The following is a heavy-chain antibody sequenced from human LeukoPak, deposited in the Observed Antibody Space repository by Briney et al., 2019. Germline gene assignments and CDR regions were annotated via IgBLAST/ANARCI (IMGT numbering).Heavy chain of an antibody. CDR1: GGTFSSYA. CDR3: ARVGMVRGVNWFDP. V-gene: IGHV1-69*04. Sequence: SVKVSCKASGGTFSSYAISWVRQAPGQGLEWMGRIIPILGIANYAQKFQGRVTITADKSTSTAYMELSSLRSEDTAVYYCARVGMVRGVNWFDPWGQGTLVTVSS. D-gene: IGHD3-10*01. J-gene: IGHJ5*02. CDR2: IIPILGIA.